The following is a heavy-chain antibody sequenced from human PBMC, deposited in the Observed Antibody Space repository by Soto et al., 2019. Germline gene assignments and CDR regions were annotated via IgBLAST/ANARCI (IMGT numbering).Heavy chain of an antibody. CDR2: ISAYNGNT. CDR1: GYTFTSYG. CDR3: ARDQNPTAPSLITYYHGSGE. V-gene: IGHV1-18*01. Sequence: GASVKVSCKASGYTFTSYGISWVRQAPGQGLEWMGWISAYNGNTNYAQKLQGRVTMTTDASTSTAYMELRSLRSDDTAVYYCARDQNPTAPSLITYYHGSGEWGQGTLVTVSS. D-gene: IGHD3-10*01. J-gene: IGHJ4*02.